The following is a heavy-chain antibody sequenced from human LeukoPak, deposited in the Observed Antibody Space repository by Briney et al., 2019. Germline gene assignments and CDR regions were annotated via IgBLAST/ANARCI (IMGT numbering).Heavy chain of an antibody. CDR2: LYSGGPT. CDR1: GFTVSSTY. J-gene: IGHJ4*02. Sequence: GGYLRRSCAASGFTVSSTYMSWVRQAPGKGLEWVSVLYSGGPTYYADSVKGRFTISRDNSKNTVYLQMNSLRAEDTAVYYCAKDSNYDYWGQGTLVTVAS. V-gene: IGHV3-66*02. CDR3: AKDSNYDY. D-gene: IGHD6-13*01.